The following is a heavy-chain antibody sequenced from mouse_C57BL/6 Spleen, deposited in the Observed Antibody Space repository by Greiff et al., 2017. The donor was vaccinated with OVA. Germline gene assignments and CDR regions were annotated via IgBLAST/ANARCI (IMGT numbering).Heavy chain of an antibody. Sequence: QVQLQQSGAELVRPGASVTLSCKASGYTFTDYEMHWVKQTPVHGLEWIGAIDPETGGTAYNQKFKGKAILTADKSSSTAYMELRSLTSDDSAVYYCARGRDRGYFDDWGQGTTLTVSS. V-gene: IGHV1-15*01. CDR2: IDPETGGT. D-gene: IGHD3-3*01. CDR1: GYTFTDYE. J-gene: IGHJ2*01. CDR3: ARGRDRGYFDD.